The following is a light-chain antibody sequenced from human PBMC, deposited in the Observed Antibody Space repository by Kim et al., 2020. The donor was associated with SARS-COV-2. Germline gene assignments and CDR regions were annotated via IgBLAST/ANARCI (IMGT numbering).Light chain of an antibody. CDR3: QQYTNWPLT. V-gene: IGKV3-15*01. J-gene: IGKJ4*01. Sequence: EIVMTQSPATLSVSPGERATLSCRASQSVSTNLAWYQQKPGQAPRLLIYGTSTRATGIPARFSGSGSGIEFTLTIGSLQSEDFAVYYCQQYTNWPLTFGGGTKVDIK. CDR1: QSVSTN. CDR2: GTS.